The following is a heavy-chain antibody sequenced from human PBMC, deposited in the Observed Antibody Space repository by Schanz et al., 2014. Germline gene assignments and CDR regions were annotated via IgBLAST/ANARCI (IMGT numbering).Heavy chain of an antibody. CDR1: GFTLSNYA. CDR2: LSEGGGGT. CDR3: AKVRYSSGWRGDYFDE. D-gene: IGHD6-25*01. J-gene: IGHJ4*02. Sequence: EMQLLESGGGLAQPGGSLRLSCAASGFTLSNYAMSWVRQAPGKGLEWVSALSEGGGGTHYADSVRGRFTISSDSSKNTLYLQMSSLRADDTAVYYCAKVRYSSGWRGDYFDECGQGTLVTVSS. V-gene: IGHV3-23*01.